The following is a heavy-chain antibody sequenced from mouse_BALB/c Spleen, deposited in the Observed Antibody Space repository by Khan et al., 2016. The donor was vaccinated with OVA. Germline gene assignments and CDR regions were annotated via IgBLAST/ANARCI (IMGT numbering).Heavy chain of an antibody. D-gene: IGHD4-1*01. CDR3: ASHLTGSFDY. CDR1: GFTFSSYS. Sequence: MQLEESGGDLVKPGGSLKLSCAASGFTFSSYSMSWVRQTPDKRLEWVASISSGGDYTYFPDSVKGRFTISRDNADNALYLQMSSLRSEDTAMYFCASHLTGSFDYGGQGNLVTGSA. J-gene: IGHJ3*01. CDR2: ISSGGDYT. V-gene: IGHV5-6*01.